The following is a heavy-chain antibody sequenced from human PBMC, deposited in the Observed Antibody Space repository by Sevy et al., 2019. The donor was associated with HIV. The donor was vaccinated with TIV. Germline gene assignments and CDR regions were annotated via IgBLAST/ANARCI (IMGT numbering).Heavy chain of an antibody. Sequence: GGSLRLSCVASGFIFSTDWMHWVRQAPGKGLVWVSRIDTDGSDTSYADSVKGRFTISRDNAKNTLYLQMNSLRAEDTAVYYCGRDRPGPKHYMDVWGKGTTVTVSS. J-gene: IGHJ6*03. V-gene: IGHV3-74*01. CDR3: GRDRPGPKHYMDV. CDR1: GFIFSTDW. CDR2: IDTDGSDT.